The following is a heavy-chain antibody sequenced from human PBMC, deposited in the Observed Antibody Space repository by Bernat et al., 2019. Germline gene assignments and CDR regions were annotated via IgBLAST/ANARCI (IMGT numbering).Heavy chain of an antibody. D-gene: IGHD2-8*01. CDR2: LNGDGSNP. V-gene: IGHV3-74*01. Sequence: EVQLVESGGGLVQPGGSLRLSCAASGITFSLFSMHWVRQVPGKGLVFVSRLNGDGSNPTYADSVKGGFTISRDNAKNTLYLQMNSLRAEDTAVYYCASLRCSADKCYDYWGQGTLVTVSS. CDR3: ASLRCSADKCYDY. CDR1: GITFSLFS. J-gene: IGHJ4*02.